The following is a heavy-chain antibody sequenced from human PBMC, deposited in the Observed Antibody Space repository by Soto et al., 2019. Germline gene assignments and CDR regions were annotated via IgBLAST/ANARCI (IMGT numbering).Heavy chain of an antibody. CDR2: IYPGDSDT. Sequence: PGESLKISCKGSGYSFTSYWIGWVRQTPGKGLEWMGIIYPGDSDTRYSPSFQGQVTISADKSISTAYLQWSSLKASDTAMYYCARQSGIAVAVNDAFDIWGQGTMVTVSS. V-gene: IGHV5-51*01. D-gene: IGHD6-19*01. CDR3: ARQSGIAVAVNDAFDI. J-gene: IGHJ3*02. CDR1: GYSFTSYW.